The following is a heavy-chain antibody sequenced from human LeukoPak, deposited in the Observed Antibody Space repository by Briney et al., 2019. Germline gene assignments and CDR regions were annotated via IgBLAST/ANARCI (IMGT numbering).Heavy chain of an antibody. D-gene: IGHD5-18*01. CDR3: ASGTWIQLLPDY. CDR2: IYYSGST. Sequence: SETLSLTCTVSGGSISSSSYYWGWIRQPPGKGLEWIGSIYYSGSTYYNPSLKSRVTISVDTSKNQFSLKLSSVTAADTAVYYCASGTWIQLLPDYWGQGTLVTVSS. V-gene: IGHV4-39*07. J-gene: IGHJ4*02. CDR1: GGSISSSSYY.